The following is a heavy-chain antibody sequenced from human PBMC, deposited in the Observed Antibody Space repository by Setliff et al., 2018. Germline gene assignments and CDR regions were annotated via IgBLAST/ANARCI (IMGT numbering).Heavy chain of an antibody. CDR3: ARGYYDHVWGSYRGLFDY. D-gene: IGHD3-16*02. CDR1: GYTFNNYE. V-gene: IGHV1-18*01. Sequence: GASVKVSCKASGYTFNNYEISWVRQAPGQGLEWMGWISGYNDNTNYAQKLQGRVTMTTDTSTNTVYMELRSLRSDDTVIYYCARGYYDHVWGSYRGLFDYWGQGTLVTVSS. CDR2: ISGYNDNT. J-gene: IGHJ4*02.